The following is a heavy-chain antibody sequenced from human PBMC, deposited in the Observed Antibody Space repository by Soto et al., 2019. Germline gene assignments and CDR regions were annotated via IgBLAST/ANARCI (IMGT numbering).Heavy chain of an antibody. J-gene: IGHJ4*02. CDR2: VYDSGST. CDR1: GDSISSSGYY. V-gene: IGHV4-39*01. Sequence: PSETLSLTCTVSGDSISSSGYYWGWIRQPPGKGLEWIGNVYDSGSTYYSASLKSRVSISVDASKNQYSLNLSSVTAADTAVYYCARLTTKVLGTAFDYWGQGTLVTVSS. D-gene: IGHD1-1*01. CDR3: ARLTTKVLGTAFDY.